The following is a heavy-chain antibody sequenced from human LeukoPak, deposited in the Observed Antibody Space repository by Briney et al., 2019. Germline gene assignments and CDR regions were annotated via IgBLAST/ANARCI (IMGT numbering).Heavy chain of an antibody. V-gene: IGHV3-7*01. CDR1: GFTFSNAW. D-gene: IGHD6-13*01. Sequence: GGSLRLSCAASGFTFSNAWMSWVRQAPGKGLEWVANIKQDGSEKYYVDSVKGRFTISRDNAKNSLYLQMNSLRAEDTAVYYCAKDRSSSWYSSFDYWGQGTLVTVSS. J-gene: IGHJ4*02. CDR3: AKDRSSSWYSSFDY. CDR2: IKQDGSEK.